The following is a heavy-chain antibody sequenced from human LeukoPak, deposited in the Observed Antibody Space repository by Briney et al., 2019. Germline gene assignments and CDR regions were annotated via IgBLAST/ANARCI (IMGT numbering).Heavy chain of an antibody. Sequence: GGSLRLSCAASGFTFEASAMSWVRQAPGKGLEWVSGISGSARSTYYADSVKGRFTISRDNSKNTLYLQMNSLRAEDTAIYYCASAQAWELVHWLDPWGQGTRVTVSS. J-gene: IGHJ5*02. CDR2: ISGSARST. CDR1: GFTFEASA. V-gene: IGHV3-23*01. CDR3: ASAQAWELVHWLDP. D-gene: IGHD1-26*01.